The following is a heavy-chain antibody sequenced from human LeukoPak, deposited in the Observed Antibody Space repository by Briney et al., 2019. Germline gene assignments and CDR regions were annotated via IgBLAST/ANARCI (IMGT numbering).Heavy chain of an antibody. D-gene: IGHD2/OR15-2a*01. J-gene: IGHJ4*02. CDR2: IKPDGSGK. CDR1: GFTFSSYE. CDR3: SSQPAVIDLDF. Sequence: PGGSLRLSCAASGFTFSSYEMNWVRQAPGKGLEWVANIKPDGSGKHYVDSVKGRFTISRDNAKSSLYLQMDSLRVEDTAVYYCSSQPAVIDLDFWGQGALVTVSS. V-gene: IGHV3-7*01.